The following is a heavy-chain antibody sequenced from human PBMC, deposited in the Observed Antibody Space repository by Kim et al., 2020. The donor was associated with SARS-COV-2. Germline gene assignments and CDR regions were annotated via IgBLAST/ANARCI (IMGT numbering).Heavy chain of an antibody. V-gene: IGHV3-43*02. CDR1: GFTFDDYA. CDR3: AKDNEVYYGSGSYSPLGYYYYGMDV. Sequence: GGSLRLSCAASGFTFDDYAMHWVRQAPGKGLEWVSLISGDGGSTYYADSVKGRFTISRDNSKNSLYLQMNSLRTEDTALYYCAKDNEVYYGSGSYSPLGYYYYGMDVWGQGTTVTVSS. J-gene: IGHJ6*02. CDR2: ISGDGGST. D-gene: IGHD3-10*01.